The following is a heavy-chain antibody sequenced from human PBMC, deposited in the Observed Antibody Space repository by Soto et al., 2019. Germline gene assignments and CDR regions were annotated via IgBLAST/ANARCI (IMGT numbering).Heavy chain of an antibody. CDR1: GYTFTNYA. D-gene: IGHD5-12*01. J-gene: IGHJ4*02. V-gene: IGHV1-18*01. CDR3: ARDMGYSGYDPFDD. Sequence: ASVKVSCKASGYTFTNYAISWVRQAPGQGLEWMGWISVYNGNTNYAQKLQGRVTMTTDTSTSTAYMELRSLRSDDTAVYYCARDMGYSGYDPFDDWGQGTPVTVSS. CDR2: ISVYNGNT.